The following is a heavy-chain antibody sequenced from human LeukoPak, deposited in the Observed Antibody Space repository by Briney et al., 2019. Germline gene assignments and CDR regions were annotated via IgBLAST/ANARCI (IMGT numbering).Heavy chain of an antibody. CDR2: INPKSGGT. Sequence: GASVKVSCKASGYTVIGYHMHWVRQAPGQGLEWMGWINPKSGGTNYAQKFQGRVTMATDTSISTVFMELSRLRSDDTAVYYCADITRDAFDIWGQGTMVTVSS. V-gene: IGHV1-2*02. CDR3: ADITRDAFDI. J-gene: IGHJ3*02. CDR1: GYTVIGYH. D-gene: IGHD2-15*01.